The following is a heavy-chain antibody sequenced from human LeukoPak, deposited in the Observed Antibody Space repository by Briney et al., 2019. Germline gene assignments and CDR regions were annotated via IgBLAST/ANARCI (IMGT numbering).Heavy chain of an antibody. CDR1: GFTFSSYS. J-gene: IGHJ4*02. CDR3: TRDPHSLDY. Sequence: PGGSQRLSCAASGFTFSSYSMNWVRQAPGKGLEWVSYIHKSGSTIYYADSVKGRFTISRDNAKSSLYLQMNSLRAEDTAVYYCTRDPHSLDYWGQGTLVTVSS. CDR2: IHKSGSTI. V-gene: IGHV3-48*01. D-gene: IGHD5-18*01.